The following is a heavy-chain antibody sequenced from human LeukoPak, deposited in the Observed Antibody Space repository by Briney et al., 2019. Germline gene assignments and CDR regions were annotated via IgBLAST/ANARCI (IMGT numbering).Heavy chain of an antibody. J-gene: IGHJ4*02. Sequence: SETLSLTCAVYGGSFSGYYWSWIRQPPGKGLEWIGEINHSESTNYNPSLKSRVTISVDTSKNQFSLKLSSVTAAHTAVYYCARHPIWGYRASFDYWGEGTLVTVSS. CDR3: ARHPIWGYRASFDY. D-gene: IGHD7-27*01. V-gene: IGHV4-34*01. CDR1: GGSFSGYY. CDR2: INHSEST.